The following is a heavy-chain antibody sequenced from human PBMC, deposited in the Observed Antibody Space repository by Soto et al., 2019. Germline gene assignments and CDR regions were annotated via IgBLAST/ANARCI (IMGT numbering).Heavy chain of an antibody. CDR1: GSTFSSYT. J-gene: IGHJ6*02. D-gene: IGHD2-21*02. Sequence: QVQLVQSGAEVKKPGSSVKVSCQASGSTFSSYTVSWVRQAPGQGLEWMGRIIPVLGVTNYAPKFKGRVTISADKSKTTAYMELSSLRSVDTAVYYCARRRYCGADCYSKYYYGMDVWGQGTTVTVSS. V-gene: IGHV1-69*02. CDR3: ARRRYCGADCYSKYYYGMDV. CDR2: IIPVLGVT.